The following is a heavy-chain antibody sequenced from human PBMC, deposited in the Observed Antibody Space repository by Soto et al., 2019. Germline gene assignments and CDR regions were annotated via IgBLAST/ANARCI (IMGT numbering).Heavy chain of an antibody. CDR3: ARGDGGNYNWFDP. Sequence: SVKVSCKXSGGTFSSYAISWVRQAPGQGLEWMGGIIPIFGTANYAQRFQGRVTITADESTSTAYMELSSLRSEDTAVYYCARGDGGNYNWFDPWGQGTLVTVSS. J-gene: IGHJ5*02. V-gene: IGHV1-69*13. CDR2: IIPIFGTA. CDR1: GGTFSSYA. D-gene: IGHD2-21*02.